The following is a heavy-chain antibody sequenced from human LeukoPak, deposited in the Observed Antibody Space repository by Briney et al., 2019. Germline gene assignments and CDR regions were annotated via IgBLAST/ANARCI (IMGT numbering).Heavy chain of an antibody. CDR2: ISSGSSAI. CDR1: GFTFSNYW. CDR3: ARGLSMSYDYDY. J-gene: IGHJ4*02. V-gene: IGHV3-21*04. Sequence: PGGSLRLSCAASGFTFSNYWMNWVRQAPGKGLEWVSIISSGSSAIFSADALKGRFTISRDDAKNLLYLDMNSLRAEDTAVYYCARGLSMSYDYDYWGQGTLVTVSS. D-gene: IGHD5-12*01.